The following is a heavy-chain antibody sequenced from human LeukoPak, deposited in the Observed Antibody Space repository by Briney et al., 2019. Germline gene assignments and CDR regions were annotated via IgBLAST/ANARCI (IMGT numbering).Heavy chain of an antibody. CDR2: ISAYNGNT. Sequence: GASVTVSCKASGYTFTSYGISWVRQAPGQGLEWMGWISAYNGNTNYAQKLQGRVTMTTDTSTSTAYMELRSLRSDDTAVYYCARDRGYSGYDLIDYWGQGTLVTVSS. V-gene: IGHV1-18*01. CDR3: ARDRGYSGYDLIDY. J-gene: IGHJ4*02. CDR1: GYTFTSYG. D-gene: IGHD5-12*01.